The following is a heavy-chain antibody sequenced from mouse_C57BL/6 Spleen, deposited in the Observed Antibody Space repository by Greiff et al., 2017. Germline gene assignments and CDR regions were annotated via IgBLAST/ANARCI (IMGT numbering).Heavy chain of an antibody. V-gene: IGHV1-55*01. D-gene: IGHD1-1*01. CDR3: AREPHYGSSYEAMDY. CDR1: GYTFTSYW. CDR2: IYPGSGST. J-gene: IGHJ4*01. Sequence: VQLQQPGAELVKPGASVKMSCKASGYTFTSYWITWVKQRPGQGLEWIGDIYPGSGSTNYNEKFKSKATLTVDKSSSTDYMQLSSLTSEDSAVYYCAREPHYGSSYEAMDYWGQGTSVTVSS.